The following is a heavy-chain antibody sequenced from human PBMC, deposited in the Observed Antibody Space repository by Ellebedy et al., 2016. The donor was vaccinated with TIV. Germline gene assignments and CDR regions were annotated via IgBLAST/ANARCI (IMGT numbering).Heavy chain of an antibody. CDR1: GFTFSSYS. V-gene: IGHV3-21*01. Sequence: GESLKISXAASGFTFSSYSMNWVHQAPGKGLEWVSSISSSSSYIYYADSVKGRFTISRDNAKNSLYLQMNSLRAEDTAVYYCARSTNYDFWSGYYSTIHYYYYYYMDVWGKGTTVTVSS. CDR3: ARSTNYDFWSGYYSTIHYYYYYYMDV. J-gene: IGHJ6*03. CDR2: ISSSSSYI. D-gene: IGHD3-3*01.